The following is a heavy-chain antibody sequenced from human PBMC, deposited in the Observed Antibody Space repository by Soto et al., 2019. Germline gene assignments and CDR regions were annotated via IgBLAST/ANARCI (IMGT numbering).Heavy chain of an antibody. J-gene: IGHJ4*02. D-gene: IGHD6-19*01. CDR3: SSLRYPSGWTAYFDD. CDR1: GGSISSSSYY. CDR2: IYYSGST. Sequence: PSETLSLTCTVSGGSISSSSYYWGWIRQPPGKGLEWIGSIYYSGSTYYNPSLKSRVTISVDTSKNQFSLKLSSVTAADTAVYYCSSLRYPSGWTAYFDDWGQETRVTV. V-gene: IGHV4-39*01.